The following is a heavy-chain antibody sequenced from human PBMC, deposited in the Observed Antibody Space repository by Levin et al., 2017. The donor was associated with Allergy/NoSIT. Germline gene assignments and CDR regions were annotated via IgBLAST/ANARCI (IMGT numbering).Heavy chain of an antibody. D-gene: IGHD3-3*01. CDR2: VSGSGATV. V-gene: IGHV3-11*01. CDR3: ARGHRDDYDFWSGYAGAFDI. Sequence: GGSLRLSCAASGFTFSDYYMSWIRQAPGEGLEWVSYVSGSGATVYYGDSVKGRFTISRKNDKNSLYLQMNSLRAEDTAVYYCARGHRDDYDFWSGYAGAFDIWGLGTRVTVSS. CDR1: GFTFSDYY. J-gene: IGHJ3*02.